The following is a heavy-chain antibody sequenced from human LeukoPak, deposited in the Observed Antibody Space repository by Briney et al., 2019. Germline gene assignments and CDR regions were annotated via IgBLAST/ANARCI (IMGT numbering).Heavy chain of an antibody. Sequence: SETLSLTCAVYGGSFSGYYWSWIRQPPGKGLGWIGEINHSGSTNYNPSLKSRVTISVDTSKNQFSLKLSSVTAADTAVYYCARGFGGYSSSWYPVRVYMDAWGKGTTVTVSS. D-gene: IGHD6-13*01. J-gene: IGHJ6*03. CDR3: ARGFGGYSSSWYPVRVYMDA. CDR1: GGSFSGYY. V-gene: IGHV4-34*01. CDR2: INHSGST.